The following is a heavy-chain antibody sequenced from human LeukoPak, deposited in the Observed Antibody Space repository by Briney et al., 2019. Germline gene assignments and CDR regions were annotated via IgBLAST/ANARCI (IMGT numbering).Heavy chain of an antibody. CDR1: GGSISSSSYY. J-gene: IGHJ6*03. CDR3: ARGSGWGNYYYYMDV. CDR2: IYYSGST. D-gene: IGHD3-3*01. Sequence: KPSETLSLTCTVSGGSISSSSYYWGWIRQPPGKGLEWIGSIYYSGSTYYNPSLKSRVTISVDTSKNQFSLKLSSVTAADTAVYYCARGSGWGNYYYYMDVWGKGTTVTVSS. V-gene: IGHV4-39*07.